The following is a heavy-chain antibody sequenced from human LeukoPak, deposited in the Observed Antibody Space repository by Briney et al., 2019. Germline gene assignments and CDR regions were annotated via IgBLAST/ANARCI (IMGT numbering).Heavy chain of an antibody. V-gene: IGHV3-53*01. J-gene: IGHJ4*02. CDR2: IYSGGST. CDR1: GFTLNINY. Sequence: GGSLRLSCAASGFTLNINYMSWVRQAPGKGLEWVSVIYSGGSTYYADSVKGRFTISRDNSKNTLYLQMNSLRAEDTAVYYCARAGRYPGVLYWGQGTLVTVSS. CDR3: ARAGRYPGVLY. D-gene: IGHD3-16*02.